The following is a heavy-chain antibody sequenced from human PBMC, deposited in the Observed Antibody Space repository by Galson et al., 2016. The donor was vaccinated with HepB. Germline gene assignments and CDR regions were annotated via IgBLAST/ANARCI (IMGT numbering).Heavy chain of an antibody. Sequence: SLRLSCAASGFTFSSYGMHWVRQAPGKGLEWVAVIWYDGSNKYYADAVTGRFTISRDNSKNTLYLQMNSPGGDDTAVYYCMSYSDAWYSGFWGQGTLVTVSS. CDR1: GFTFSSYG. CDR2: IWYDGSNK. CDR3: MSYSDAWYSGF. D-gene: IGHD6-13*01. J-gene: IGHJ4*02. V-gene: IGHV3-33*01.